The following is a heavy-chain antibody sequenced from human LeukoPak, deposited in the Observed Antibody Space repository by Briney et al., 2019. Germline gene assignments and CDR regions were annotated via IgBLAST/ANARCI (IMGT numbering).Heavy chain of an antibody. CDR3: ARGGYCSSTSCSRFDY. J-gene: IGHJ4*02. CDR2: INHSGST. V-gene: IGHV4-34*01. D-gene: IGHD2-2*01. CDR1: GGSFSGYY. Sequence: SETLSLTCAVYGGSFSGYYWSWIRQPPGQGLEGIGEINHSGSTNYNPSLKSRVTISVDTSKNQFALKLSSVTAADTAVYYCARGGYCSSTSCSRFDYWGQGTLVTVSS.